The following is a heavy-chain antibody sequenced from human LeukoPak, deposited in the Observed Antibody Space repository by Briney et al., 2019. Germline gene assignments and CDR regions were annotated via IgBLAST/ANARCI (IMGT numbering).Heavy chain of an antibody. CDR2: INPNSGGT. J-gene: IGHJ6*03. V-gene: IGHV1-2*06. CDR1: GYTFTGYY. Sequence: ASVTVSCKASGYTFTGYYMHWVRQAPGQGVEWMGRINPNSGGTNYEQKFQGRGTMTRDTSISTAYLELSSRRSVDTAGFYCAGGRWGSGSSYMDVWGKGATGTVSS. CDR3: AGGRWGSGSSYMDV. D-gene: IGHD3-10*01.